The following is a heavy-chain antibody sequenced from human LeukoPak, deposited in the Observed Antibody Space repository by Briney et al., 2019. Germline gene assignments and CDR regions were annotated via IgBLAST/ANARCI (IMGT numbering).Heavy chain of an antibody. CDR1: GGSISSTSYY. CDR3: APGYSSSWGAGYYGMDV. J-gene: IGHJ6*02. Sequence: PSETLSLTCSVSGGSISSTSYYWSWIRQPPGKGLEWIGEINHSGSTNYNPSLKSRVTISVDTSKNQFSLKLSSVTAADTAVYYCAPGYSSSWGAGYYGMDVWGQGTTVTVSS. D-gene: IGHD6-13*01. V-gene: IGHV4-39*07. CDR2: INHSGST.